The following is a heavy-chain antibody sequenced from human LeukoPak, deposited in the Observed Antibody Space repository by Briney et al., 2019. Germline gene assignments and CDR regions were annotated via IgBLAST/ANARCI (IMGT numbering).Heavy chain of an antibody. J-gene: IGHJ4*02. V-gene: IGHV1-2*02. CDR1: GYTFTGYY. CDR3: ARPLYYYDSSGYYSKGLLGN. CDR2: INPNSGGP. Sequence: GASVKVSCKASGYTFTGYYMHWVRQATGQGLEWMGWINPNSGGPNSAKKFPGRVTMTRDTSISTAYMELSRLRSDDTAVYFCARPLYYYDSSGYYSKGLLGNWGQGTLVTVSS. D-gene: IGHD3-22*01.